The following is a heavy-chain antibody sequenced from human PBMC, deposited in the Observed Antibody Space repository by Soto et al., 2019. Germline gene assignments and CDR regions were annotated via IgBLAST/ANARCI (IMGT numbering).Heavy chain of an antibody. V-gene: IGHV5-10-1*03. CDR2: IDPSDSYT. Sequence: EVQLVQSGAEVKKPGESLRISCKGSGYSFTSYWISWVRQMPGKGLEWMGRIDPSDSYTNYSPSFQGHVTISXDKSXXXXXXXXXXXXXXDTAMYYCARVRQLVDGMDVWGQGTTVTVSS. D-gene: IGHD6-13*01. J-gene: IGHJ6*02. CDR1: GYSFTSYW. CDR3: ARVRQLVDGMDV.